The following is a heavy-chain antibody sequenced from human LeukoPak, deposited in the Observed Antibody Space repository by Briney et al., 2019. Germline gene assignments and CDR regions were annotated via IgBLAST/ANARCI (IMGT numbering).Heavy chain of an antibody. Sequence: PGGSLRLSCAASGFTFSPYSMYWVRQAPGKGLEWVSYISSSGSSVYYADSVKGRFTVSRDNAKNSLYLQMNSLRAEDTAVYYCARVLDITGTIFDAFDIWGQGTMVTVSS. D-gene: IGHD1-20*01. CDR1: GFTFSPYS. CDR3: ARVLDITGTIFDAFDI. J-gene: IGHJ3*02. CDR2: ISSSGSSV. V-gene: IGHV3-48*04.